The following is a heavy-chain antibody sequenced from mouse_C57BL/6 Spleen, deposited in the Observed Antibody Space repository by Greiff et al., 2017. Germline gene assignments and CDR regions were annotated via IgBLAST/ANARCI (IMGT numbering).Heavy chain of an antibody. J-gene: IGHJ3*01. Sequence: VQLQQSGAELAKPGASVKLSCKASGYTFTSYWMHWVKQRPGQGLEWIGYINPSSGYTKYNQKFKDKATLTADKSSSTAYMQLSSLTDEDSAVYYCERDGSSSWFADWGQGTLVTVAA. CDR3: ERDGSSSWFAD. D-gene: IGHD1-1*01. V-gene: IGHV1-7*01. CDR2: INPSSGYT. CDR1: GYTFTSYW.